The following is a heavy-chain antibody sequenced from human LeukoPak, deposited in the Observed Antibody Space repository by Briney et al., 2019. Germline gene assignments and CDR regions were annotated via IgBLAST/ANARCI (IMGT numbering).Heavy chain of an antibody. V-gene: IGHV4-59*01. CDR3: AREFSSTSGENWFDP. J-gene: IGHJ5*02. Sequence: SETLSLTCTVSGGSISSYYWSWIRQPPGKGLEWIGYIYYSGSTNYNPSLKSRVTKSVDTSKNQFSLKLSSVTAADTAVYYCAREFSSTSGENWFDPWGQGTLVTVSS. D-gene: IGHD2-2*01. CDR2: IYYSGST. CDR1: GGSISSYY.